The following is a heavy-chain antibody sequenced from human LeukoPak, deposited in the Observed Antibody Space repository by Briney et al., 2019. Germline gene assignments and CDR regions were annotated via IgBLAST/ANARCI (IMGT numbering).Heavy chain of an antibody. CDR2: ISDDGTRK. Sequence: GGSLRLSCAASGFTFSSYGIHWVRLAPGKGLEWVAVISDDGTRKYYANSVQGRFTISRDNSKNTLYLQMNSLRAEDTAVYYCAREFSGYAFDIWGQGTMVTVSS. J-gene: IGHJ3*02. CDR1: GFTFSSYG. V-gene: IGHV3-30*03. CDR3: AREFSGYAFDI. D-gene: IGHD6-19*01.